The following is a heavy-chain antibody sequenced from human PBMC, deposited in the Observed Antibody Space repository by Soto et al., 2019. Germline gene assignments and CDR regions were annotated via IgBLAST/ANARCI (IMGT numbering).Heavy chain of an antibody. J-gene: IGHJ5*02. CDR2: TIPIFGTA. CDR1: GGTFSSYA. D-gene: IGHD5-12*01. V-gene: IGHV1-69*06. CDR3: ARVNGYVSRWFDP. Sequence: QVQLVQSGAEVKKLGSSVKVSCKASGGTFSSYAISCVRQAPGQGLEWMGGTIPIFGTANYAQKFQGRVTSTADKSTSTAYMELSSLRSEDTAVYYCARVNGYVSRWFDPWGQGTLVTVSS.